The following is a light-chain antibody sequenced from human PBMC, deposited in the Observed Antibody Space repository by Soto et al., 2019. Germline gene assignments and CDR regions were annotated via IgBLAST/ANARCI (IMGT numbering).Light chain of an antibody. J-gene: IGKJ1*01. CDR1: QSLLYINGYNY. CDR3: MQALQTPPT. CDR2: LGS. Sequence: DIVMTQSPLSLPVTPGEPASISCRSSQSLLYINGYNYLDWYLQNPGQSPQLLIYLGSSRAPGVPGRFSGSGSGTDFTLKISRVEAEDVGVYYCMQALQTPPTFGQGTKVEIK. V-gene: IGKV2-28*01.